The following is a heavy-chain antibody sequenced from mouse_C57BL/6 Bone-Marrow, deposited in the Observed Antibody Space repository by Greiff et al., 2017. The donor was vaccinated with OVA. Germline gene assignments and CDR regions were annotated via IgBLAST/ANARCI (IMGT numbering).Heavy chain of an antibody. CDR1: GYTFTSYG. J-gene: IGHJ4*01. Sequence: VQGVESGAELARPGASVKLSCKASGYTFTSYGISWVKQRTGQGLEWIGEIYPRSGNTYYNEKFKGKATLTADKSSSTAYMELRSLTSEDSAVYFCARWGLWLRRGAMDYWGQGTSVTVSS. CDR2: IYPRSGNT. CDR3: ARWGLWLRRGAMDY. V-gene: IGHV1-81*01. D-gene: IGHD2-2*01.